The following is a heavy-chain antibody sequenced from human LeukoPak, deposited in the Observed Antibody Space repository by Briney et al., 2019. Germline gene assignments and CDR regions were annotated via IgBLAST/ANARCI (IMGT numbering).Heavy chain of an antibody. CDR3: ARATVTIPYYFDY. J-gene: IGHJ4*02. CDR2: IIPTFGTA. D-gene: IGHD4-17*01. Sequence: ASVKVSCKASGGTFSSYAISWVRQAPGQGLEWMGRIIPTFGTANYAQKFQGRVTITTDESTSTAYMELSSLRSEDTAVYYCARATVTIPYYFDYWGQGTLVTVSS. CDR1: GGTFSSYA. V-gene: IGHV1-69*05.